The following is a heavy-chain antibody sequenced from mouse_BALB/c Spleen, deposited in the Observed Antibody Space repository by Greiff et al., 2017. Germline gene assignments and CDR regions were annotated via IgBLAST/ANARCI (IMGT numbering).Heavy chain of an antibody. V-gene: IGHV7-3*02. CDR3: ARPREGGFAY. J-gene: IGHJ3*01. Sequence: EVKLVESGGGLVQPGGSLRLSCATSGFTFTDYYMSWVRQPPGKALEWLGFIRNKANGYTTEYSASVKGRFTISRDNSQSILYLQMNTLRAEDSATYYCARPREGGFAYWGQGTLVTVSA. CDR1: GFTFTDYY. CDR2: IRNKANGYTT.